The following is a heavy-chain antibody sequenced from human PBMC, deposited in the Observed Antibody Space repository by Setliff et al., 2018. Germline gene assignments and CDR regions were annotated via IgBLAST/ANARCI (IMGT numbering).Heavy chain of an antibody. CDR2: IYYSGST. J-gene: IGHJ4*02. CDR3: ARRSTYYNFWSGYWDY. Sequence: SETLSLTCTVSGGSISSSSYYWGWIRQPPGKGLEWIGSIYYSGSTYYNPSLKSRVTISVDTSKNQFSLKLSSVTAADTAVYYCARRSTYYNFWSGYWDYWGQGTLVTV. CDR1: GGSISSSSYY. V-gene: IGHV4-39*07. D-gene: IGHD3-3*01.